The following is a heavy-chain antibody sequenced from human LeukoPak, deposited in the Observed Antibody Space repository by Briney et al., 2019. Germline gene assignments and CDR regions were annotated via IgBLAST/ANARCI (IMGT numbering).Heavy chain of an antibody. Sequence: SETLSLTCTVSGDSISSAGYSWTWIRQPPGKGLQWIGYISYSGNTYYSPSLNSRVTISVDTSKNQFSLKVSSVTAADTAMYYCARQDGSYNYDYWGQGTLVTVSS. CDR1: GDSISSAGYS. D-gene: IGHD5-24*01. V-gene: IGHV4-30-4*08. CDR2: ISYSGNT. CDR3: ARQDGSYNYDY. J-gene: IGHJ4*02.